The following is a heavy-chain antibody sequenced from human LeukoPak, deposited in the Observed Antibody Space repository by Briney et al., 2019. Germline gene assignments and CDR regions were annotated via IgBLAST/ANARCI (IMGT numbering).Heavy chain of an antibody. Sequence: SGTLSLTCSVSGGSIDSFYWSWIRQPPGKGLEWIGYIYYDGGNDYNPSLKSRVTISVDTSKNQFSLELTSVTAADTAVYYCANILYNVGHFDYWGQGILVTVSS. D-gene: IGHD2-21*01. CDR1: GGSIDSFY. J-gene: IGHJ4*02. CDR3: ANILYNVGHFDY. V-gene: IGHV4-59*01. CDR2: IYYDGGN.